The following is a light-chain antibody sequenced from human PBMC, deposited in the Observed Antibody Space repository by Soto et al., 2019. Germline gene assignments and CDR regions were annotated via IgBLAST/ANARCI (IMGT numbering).Light chain of an antibody. J-gene: IGKJ1*01. CDR3: HHYGSSPPWT. V-gene: IGKV3-20*01. CDR2: GAS. CDR1: QSVSSNY. Sequence: EIVLTQSPGTLSLSPGERATLSCRASQSVSSNYLAWYQQKPGQAPRLLIYGASSRLTGIPGRFSGSGSGTDFTLIISRLEPEDFAVYYCHHYGSSPPWTFGQGTKVEIK.